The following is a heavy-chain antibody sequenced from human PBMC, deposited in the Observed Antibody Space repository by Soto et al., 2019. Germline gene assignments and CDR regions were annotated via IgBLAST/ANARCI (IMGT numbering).Heavy chain of an antibody. CDR3: ARDEVDAYGDFTFDY. Sequence: QVQLVQSGAEVKKPGSSVKVSCKASGGTFSSYAISWVRQAPGQGLEWMGGIIPIFGTANYAQKFQGRVTITADESTSTAYMELSSLRYENTAVYYCARDEVDAYGDFTFDYWGQGTLVTVSS. CDR1: GGTFSSYA. D-gene: IGHD4-17*01. J-gene: IGHJ4*02. V-gene: IGHV1-69*01. CDR2: IIPIFGTA.